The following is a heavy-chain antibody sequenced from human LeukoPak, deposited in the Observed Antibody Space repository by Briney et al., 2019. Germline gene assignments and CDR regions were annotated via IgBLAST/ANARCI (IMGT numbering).Heavy chain of an antibody. CDR1: GYTFTGYY. CDR3: ATYYDILTGYFVDGAFDI. CDR2: INPNSGGT. D-gene: IGHD3-9*01. Sequence: ASVKVSCKASGYTFTGYYMHWVRQAPGQGLEWMGWINPNSGGTNYAQKLQGRVTMTRDTSISTAYMELSRLRSDDTAVYYCATYYDILTGYFVDGAFDIWGQGTIVTVSS. V-gene: IGHV1-2*02. J-gene: IGHJ3*02.